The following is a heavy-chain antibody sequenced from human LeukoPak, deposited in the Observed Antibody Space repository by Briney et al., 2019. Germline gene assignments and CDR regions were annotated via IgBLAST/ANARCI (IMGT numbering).Heavy chain of an antibody. CDR3: ARHAGLSYGFDY. J-gene: IGHJ4*02. CDR1: GVSISNNY. D-gene: IGHD5-18*01. V-gene: IGHV4-59*08. CDR2: ISNSGST. Sequence: SETLSLTCTVSGVSISNNYWSWIRQPPGKGLEWIGYISNSGSTNYNPSLKSRVTISVDTSKNQFSLKLSSVTAADTAVYYCARHAGLSYGFDYWGQGTLVTVFS.